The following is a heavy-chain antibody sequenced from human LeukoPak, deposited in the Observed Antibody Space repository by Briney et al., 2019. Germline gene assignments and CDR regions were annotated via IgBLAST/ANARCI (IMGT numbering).Heavy chain of an antibody. CDR1: GDTFSSYV. CDR3: ARDRLGATTSWFDP. D-gene: IGHD1-26*01. CDR2: INPNSGGT. J-gene: IGHJ5*02. Sequence: ASVKVSCKASGDTFSSYVISWVRQAPGQGLEWMGRINPNSGGTNYAQKFQGRVTMTRDTSISTAYMELSRLRSDDTAVYYCARDRLGATTSWFDPWGQGTLVTVSS. V-gene: IGHV1-2*06.